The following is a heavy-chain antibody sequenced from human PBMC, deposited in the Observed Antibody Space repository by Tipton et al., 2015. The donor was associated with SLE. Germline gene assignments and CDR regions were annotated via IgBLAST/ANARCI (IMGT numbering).Heavy chain of an antibody. J-gene: IGHJ3*02. CDR3: ARGPTSPSDAFDI. V-gene: IGHV3-30*01. Sequence: SVKGRFTISRDNSKSTLYLQLISLRREDTAVYFCARGPTSPSDAFDIWGQGTVVTVSS.